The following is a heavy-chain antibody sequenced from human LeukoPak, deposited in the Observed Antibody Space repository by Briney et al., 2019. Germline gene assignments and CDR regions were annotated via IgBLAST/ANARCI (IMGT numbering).Heavy chain of an antibody. CDR1: GYTFTSYD. CDR2: MNPNSGNT. J-gene: IGHJ5*02. CDR3: ARVTSGWHGGNWFDP. D-gene: IGHD6-19*01. Sequence: ASVKDSCKASGYTFTSYDIHWVRQATGQGLEWMGWMNPNSGNTGYAQKFQGRVTMTRNTSISTAYMELSSLRSEDTAVYYCARVTSGWHGGNWFDPWGQGTLVTVSS. V-gene: IGHV1-8*01.